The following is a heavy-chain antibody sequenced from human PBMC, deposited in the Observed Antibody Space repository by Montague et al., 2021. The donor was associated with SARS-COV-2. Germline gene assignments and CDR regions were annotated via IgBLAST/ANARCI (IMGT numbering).Heavy chain of an antibody. CDR1: GFTFSSYA. D-gene: IGHD4-23*01. Sequence: SLRLSCAASGFTFSSYAMHWVRQAPGKGLEWVAVISYDGSNKYYADSVKGRFTISRDNSKNTLYLQMNNLRAEDTAVYYCARGYGGSYWYFDLWGRGTLVTVSS. CDR3: ARGYGGSYWYFDL. V-gene: IGHV3-30-3*01. CDR2: ISYDGSNK. J-gene: IGHJ2*01.